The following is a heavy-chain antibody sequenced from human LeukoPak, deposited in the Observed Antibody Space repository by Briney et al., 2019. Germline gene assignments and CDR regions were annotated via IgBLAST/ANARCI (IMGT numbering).Heavy chain of an antibody. CDR2: ISSSSSYI. J-gene: IGHJ6*02. V-gene: IGHV3-21*01. Sequence: GGSLRLSCAASGFTFSSYSMNWVRQAPGKGLEWVSSISSSSSYIYYADSVKGRFTISRDNAKNSLYLQMNSLRAEDTAVYYCARERRDIVVVVGSYGMDVWGQGTTVTVSS. CDR1: GFTFSSYS. D-gene: IGHD2-15*01. CDR3: ARERRDIVVVVGSYGMDV.